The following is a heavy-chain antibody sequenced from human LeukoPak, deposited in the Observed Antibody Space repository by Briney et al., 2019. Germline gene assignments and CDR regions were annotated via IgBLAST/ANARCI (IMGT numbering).Heavy chain of an antibody. J-gene: IGHJ6*03. CDR1: GFTFSSYS. V-gene: IGHV3-21*01. D-gene: IGHD3-3*01. Sequence: GGSLRLSCAASGFTFSSYSMNWVRQAPGKGLEWVSSISSSSSYIYYADSVKGRFTISRDDAKNSLYLQMNSLRAEDTAVYYCARDRSVNGVVISPLYYYYYMDVWGKGTTVTVSS. CDR2: ISSSSSYI. CDR3: ARDRSVNGVVISPLYYYYYMDV.